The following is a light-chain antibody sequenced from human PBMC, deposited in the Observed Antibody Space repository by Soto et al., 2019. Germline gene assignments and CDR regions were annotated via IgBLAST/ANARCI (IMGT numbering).Light chain of an antibody. Sequence: QSALTQSASVSASPGQSITISCTGTSSDVGGYYLVSWYQQHPGKAPKLMIYEGSKRPSGVSSRFSGSKSGNTASLTISGLQTEDEADYYCSSYSDSSTLVFGGGTKLTVL. CDR3: SSYSDSSTLV. V-gene: IGLV2-23*01. CDR2: EGS. J-gene: IGLJ3*02. CDR1: SSDVGGYYL.